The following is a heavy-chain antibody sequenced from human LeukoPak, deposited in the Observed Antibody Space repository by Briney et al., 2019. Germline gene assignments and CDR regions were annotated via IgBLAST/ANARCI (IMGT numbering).Heavy chain of an antibody. V-gene: IGHV4-34*01. Sequence: SETLSLTCAVYGGSFSGYYWSWIRQPPGKGLEWIGEINHSGSTNYNPSLKSRVTISADTSKNQFSLKLSSVTAADTAVYYCARGGYYDSSARFRYWGQGTLVTVSS. D-gene: IGHD3-22*01. CDR2: INHSGST. CDR1: GGSFSGYY. J-gene: IGHJ4*02. CDR3: ARGGYYDSSARFRY.